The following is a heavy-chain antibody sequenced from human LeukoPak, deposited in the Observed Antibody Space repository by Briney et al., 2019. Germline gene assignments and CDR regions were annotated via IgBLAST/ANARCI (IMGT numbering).Heavy chain of an antibody. J-gene: IGHJ4*02. CDR2: IYHSGKA. D-gene: IGHD3-10*01. CDR3: SSGSYYHPSN. V-gene: IGHV4-30-2*01. CDR1: GGSISSGGYY. Sequence: SQTLSLTCTVSGGSISSGGYYWSWIRQPPGKGLEWIGYIYHSGKAYYNPSLKSRVTISVDTSTNQFSLRLSSVTAADTAIYYCSSGSYYHPSNWGQGTLVTVSS.